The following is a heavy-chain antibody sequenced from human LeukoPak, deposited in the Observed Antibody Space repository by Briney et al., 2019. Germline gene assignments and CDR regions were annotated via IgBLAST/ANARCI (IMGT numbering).Heavy chain of an antibody. V-gene: IGHV3-9*01. D-gene: IGHD1-26*01. J-gene: IGHJ6*02. CDR1: GFTFDDYA. Sequence: HSGGSLRLSCAASGFTFDDYAMHWVRQAPGKGLEWVSGISWNSGSIGYADSVEGRFTISRDNAKNSLYLQMNSLRAEDTALYYCAKDSAWDYYYYGMDVWGQGTTVTVSS. CDR3: AKDSAWDYYYYGMDV. CDR2: ISWNSGSI.